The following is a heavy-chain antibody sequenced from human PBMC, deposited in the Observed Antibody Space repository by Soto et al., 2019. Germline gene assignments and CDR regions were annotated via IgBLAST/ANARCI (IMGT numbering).Heavy chain of an antibody. CDR3: ARRESNWFDP. D-gene: IGHD1-26*01. CDR2: ISAYNGNT. Sequence: GESLKISCKGSGYTFTSYGISWVRQAPGQGLEWMGWISAYNGNTNYARKLQGRVTMTTDTSTSTAYMELRSLRSDDTAVYYCARRESNWFDPWGQGTLVTVSS. CDR1: GYTFTSYG. J-gene: IGHJ5*02. V-gene: IGHV1-18*01.